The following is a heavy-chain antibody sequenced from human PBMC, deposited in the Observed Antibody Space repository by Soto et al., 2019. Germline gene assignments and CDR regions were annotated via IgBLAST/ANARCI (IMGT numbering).Heavy chain of an antibody. D-gene: IGHD3-16*01. CDR1: GVSTIDYY. Sequence: QVQLQESGPGLLKPSETLSLLCTFSGVSTIDYYWTWIRQPPGQGLECLGYVYFRGRSNYNASFKRRAAMSVDTSKSQYAMSLRAVTAEDTAVYYGARAVYVSGENYHIDYWGQGILVTVSS. J-gene: IGHJ4*02. CDR3: ARAVYVSGENYHIDY. CDR2: VYFRGRS. V-gene: IGHV4-59*01.